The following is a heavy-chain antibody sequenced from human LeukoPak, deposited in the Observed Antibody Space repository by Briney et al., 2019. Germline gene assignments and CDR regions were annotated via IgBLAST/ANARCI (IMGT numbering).Heavy chain of an antibody. CDR3: ATETTYDYSKNYYYYGMDV. D-gene: IGHD4-11*01. J-gene: IGHJ6*02. CDR1: GYTLTELS. CDR2: FDPEGGET. Sequence: ASVKVSCKVSGYTLTELSMHWVRQAPGKGLEWMGGFDPEGGETIYAQKFQGRVTMTEDTSTDTAYMELSSLRSEDTAVYYCATETTYDYSKNYYYYGMDVWGQGTTVTVSS. V-gene: IGHV1-24*01.